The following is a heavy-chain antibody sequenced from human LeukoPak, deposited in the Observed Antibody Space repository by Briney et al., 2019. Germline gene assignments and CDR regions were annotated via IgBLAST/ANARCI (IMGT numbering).Heavy chain of an antibody. Sequence: PGGSLRLSCAASGFTFDDYAMHWVRQAPGKGLEWVSGISWNSGSIGYADSVKGRFAISRDNAKNSLYLQMNSLGAEDTAVYYCAKRYSSGFYYMDVWGKGPRSPSL. J-gene: IGHJ6*03. V-gene: IGHV3-9*01. CDR1: GFTFDDYA. CDR3: AKRYSSGFYYMDV. D-gene: IGHD6-19*01. CDR2: ISWNSGSI.